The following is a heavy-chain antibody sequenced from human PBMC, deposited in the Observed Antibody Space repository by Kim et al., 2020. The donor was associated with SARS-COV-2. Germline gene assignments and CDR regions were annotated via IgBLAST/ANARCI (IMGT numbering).Heavy chain of an antibody. D-gene: IGHD3-3*01. CDR2: INTNTGNP. CDR3: ARDARFLEWLGSTYGMDV. V-gene: IGHV7-4-1*02. J-gene: IGHJ6*04. CDR1: GYTFTSYA. Sequence: ASVKVSCKASGYTFTSYAMNWVRQAPGQGLEWMGWINTNTGNPTYAQGFTGRFVFSLDTSVSTAYLQISSLKAEDTAVYYCARDARFLEWLGSTYGMDVWGEGTTVTVSS.